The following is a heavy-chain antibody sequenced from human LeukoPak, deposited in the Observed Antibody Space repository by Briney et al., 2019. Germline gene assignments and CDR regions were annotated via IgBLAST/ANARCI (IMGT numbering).Heavy chain of an antibody. D-gene: IGHD5-18*01. Sequence: GGSLRLSCAASGFTFSSYGIHWVRQAPGKGLEWVTFIQYDGSNKYADSVKGRFTISRDNSKNVLYLQMNSLRAEDTALYYCAKSSSRLDTSSFEYWGQGTLVTVPS. CDR1: GFTFSSYG. V-gene: IGHV3-30*02. CDR2: IQYDGSNK. CDR3: AKSSSRLDTSSFEY. J-gene: IGHJ4*02.